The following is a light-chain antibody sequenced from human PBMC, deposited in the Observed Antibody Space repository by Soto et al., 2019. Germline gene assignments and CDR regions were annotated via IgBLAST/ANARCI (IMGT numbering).Light chain of an antibody. CDR3: QHYHNWPRT. CDR2: GAS. V-gene: IGKV3-15*01. CDR1: QSINNN. J-gene: IGKJ1*01. Sequence: EIVMTQSPATLSVSPGERVTLSCRASQSINNNLAWYQKKPGQPPRLLIYGASTRATTVPATFSGSGSGTEFSLTISSLQSEDVAVYYCQHYHNWPRTFGQGTKVDIK.